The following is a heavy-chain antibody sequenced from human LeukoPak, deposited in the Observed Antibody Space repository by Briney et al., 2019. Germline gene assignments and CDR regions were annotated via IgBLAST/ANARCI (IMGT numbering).Heavy chain of an antibody. CDR2: ISSSSSTI. V-gene: IGHV3-48*01. D-gene: IGHD6-6*01. J-gene: IGHJ3*02. Sequence: GGSLRLSCAASGFTFSSYSMNWVRQAPGKGLEWVSYISSSSSTIYYADSVKGRFTISRDNAKNSLYLQMNSLRAEDTAVYYCARARAPGAFDIWGQGTMVTVSP. CDR3: ARARAPGAFDI. CDR1: GFTFSSYS.